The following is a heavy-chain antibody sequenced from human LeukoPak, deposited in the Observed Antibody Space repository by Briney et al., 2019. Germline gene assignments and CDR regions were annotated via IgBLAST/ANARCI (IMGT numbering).Heavy chain of an antibody. D-gene: IGHD1-26*01. CDR3: AREQVATIGGAFEI. CDR2: IYSGGIT. CDR1: GFTVSSNY. J-gene: IGHJ3*02. V-gene: IGHV3-53*01. Sequence: GGSLRLSCAASGFTVSSNYMSWVRQAPGKGLEWVSLIYSGGITYYAESVKGRFTITRDNSKNTLYLQMNSLRAEDTAVYYCAREQVATIGGAFEIWGQGTMVTVSS.